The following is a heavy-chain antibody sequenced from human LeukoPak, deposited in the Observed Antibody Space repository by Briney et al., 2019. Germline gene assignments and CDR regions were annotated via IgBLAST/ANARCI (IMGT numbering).Heavy chain of an antibody. CDR1: GGTFSGYA. CDR3: ARSSPYNWNDAMMFDP. CDR2: IVLIFGTA. D-gene: IGHD1-1*01. V-gene: IGHV1-69*05. J-gene: IGHJ5*02. Sequence: SVKVSCKASGGTFSGYAISWVRQAPGQGLEWMGGIVLIFGTANYAQKFQGRVTITTDESTSTAYMELSSLRSEDTAVYYCARSSPYNWNDAMMFDPWGQGTLVTVSS.